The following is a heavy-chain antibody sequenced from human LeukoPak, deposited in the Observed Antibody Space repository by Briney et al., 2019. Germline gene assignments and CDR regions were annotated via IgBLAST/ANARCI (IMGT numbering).Heavy chain of an antibody. CDR3: ARRDCSTTNCYGGSYYFDY. CDR1: GGSFSGYY. V-gene: IGHV4-34*01. CDR2: INHSGST. D-gene: IGHD2-2*01. Sequence: SETLSLTCAVYGGSFSGYYWSWIRQPPGKGLEWIGEINHSGSTNYKPSLKSRVTISADTSKNQFSLKLSSVTAADTAVYYCARRDCSTTNCYGGSYYFDYWGQGTLVTVSS. J-gene: IGHJ4*02.